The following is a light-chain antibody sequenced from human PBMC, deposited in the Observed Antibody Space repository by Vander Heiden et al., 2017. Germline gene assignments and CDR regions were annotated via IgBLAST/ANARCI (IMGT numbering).Light chain of an antibody. CDR3: QQSYSTPRT. V-gene: IGKV1-39*01. J-gene: IGKJ1*01. Sequence: DIPITQFPSSLSASVGDRVTITCRASQSISSYLNWYQQKPGKAPKLLIYAASSLQSGVPSRFSGSGAGTDFTLTISSLQPEDFATYYCQQSYSTPRTFGQGTKVEIK. CDR2: AAS. CDR1: QSISSY.